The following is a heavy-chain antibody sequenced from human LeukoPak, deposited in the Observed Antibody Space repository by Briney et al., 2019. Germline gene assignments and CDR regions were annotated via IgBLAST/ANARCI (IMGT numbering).Heavy chain of an antibody. Sequence: PSETLSLTCAVYGGSFSGYYWSWIRQPPGKGLEWIGEINHSGSTNYNPSLKSRVTISVDTFKNQFSLKLSSVTAADTAVYYCARGPDYAYPENYYYGMDVWGQGTTVTVSS. D-gene: IGHD3-16*01. V-gene: IGHV4-34*01. CDR2: INHSGST. J-gene: IGHJ6*02. CDR1: GGSFSGYY. CDR3: ARGPDYAYPENYYYGMDV.